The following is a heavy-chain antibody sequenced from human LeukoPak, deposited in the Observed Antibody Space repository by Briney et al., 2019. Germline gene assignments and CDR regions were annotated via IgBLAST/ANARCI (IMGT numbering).Heavy chain of an antibody. CDR3: ARDTVNGPFVISLDL. Sequence: PGGSLRLSCAASGFSLRSSEMNWVRQAPGKGPEWVAHINSADSVEYYTDSVRCRFTMARDNAKDLLYLQMNSLRDEDTAAYYCARDTVNGPFVISLDLWGQGVLVTVSS. V-gene: IGHV3-48*03. CDR1: GFSLRSSE. CDR2: INSADSVE. J-gene: IGHJ5*02. D-gene: IGHD2-8*01.